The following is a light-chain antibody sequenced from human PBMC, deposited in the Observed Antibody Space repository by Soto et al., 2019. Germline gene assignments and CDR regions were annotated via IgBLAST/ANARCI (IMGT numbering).Light chain of an antibody. CDR1: QNVFSN. V-gene: IGKV3-15*01. CDR2: DAS. Sequence: EIVLTQSPATLSVFPGERATLSCRASQNVFSNLAWYQQRPGQAPRLLIYDASTRATGTPGRFRGSGSGTEFTLTISSLQCEDSAVYYCHQYKDGPPWAFGHGRKVEI. J-gene: IGKJ1*01. CDR3: HQYKDGPPWA.